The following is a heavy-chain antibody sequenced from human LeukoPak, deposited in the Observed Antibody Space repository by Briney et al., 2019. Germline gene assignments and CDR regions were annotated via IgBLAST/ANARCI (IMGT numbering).Heavy chain of an antibody. CDR3: ARRSGRLRLGELSFGY. CDR1: GFTFSSYA. D-gene: IGHD3-16*02. J-gene: IGHJ4*02. CDR2: ISSNGGST. V-gene: IGHV3-64*01. Sequence: PGGSLRLSCAASGFTFSSYAMHWVRQAPGKGLEYVSAISSNGGSTYYANSVKGRFTISRDNSKNTLYLQMGSLRAEDMAVYYCARRSGRLRLGELSFGYWGQGTLVTVSS.